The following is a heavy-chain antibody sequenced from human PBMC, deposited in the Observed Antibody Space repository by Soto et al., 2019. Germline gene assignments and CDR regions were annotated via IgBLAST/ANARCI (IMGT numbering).Heavy chain of an antibody. CDR2: ISYDGSNK. D-gene: IGHD4-17*01. CDR3: AKDDNYGDVYYYYYYMDV. V-gene: IGHV3-30*18. Sequence: QVQLVESGGGVVQPGRSLRLSCAASGFTFSSYGMHWVRQAPGKGLEWVAVISYDGSNKYYADSVKGRFTISRDNSKNTLYFQMNSLRAEDTAVYYCAKDDNYGDVYYYYYYMDVWGKGTTVTVSS. J-gene: IGHJ6*03. CDR1: GFTFSSYG.